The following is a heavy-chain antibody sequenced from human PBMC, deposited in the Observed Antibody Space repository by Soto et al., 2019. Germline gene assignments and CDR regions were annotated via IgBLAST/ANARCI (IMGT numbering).Heavy chain of an antibody. J-gene: IGHJ5*02. D-gene: IGHD3-3*02. V-gene: IGHV4-39*01. CDR2: IYYSGST. Sequence: SETLSLTCTVSGASISSSSYYWGWIRQPPGEGLEWIGTIYYSGSTYYNPSLKSRVTISVDTSKNQFSLKLSSVTAADTAVYYCARQAFTIYGVPFNLFDPWGQGTLVTVSS. CDR1: GASISSSSYY. CDR3: ARQAFTIYGVPFNLFDP.